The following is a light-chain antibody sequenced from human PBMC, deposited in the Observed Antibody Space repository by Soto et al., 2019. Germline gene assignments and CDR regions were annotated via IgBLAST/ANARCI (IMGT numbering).Light chain of an antibody. V-gene: IGLV2-14*01. Sequence: QSVLTQPAAVSGSAGQSIAISCTGSSSDVGIYNYVSWYQQHPGKVPKLIIYEVTSRPSGVSIRFSGSKSGNTASLTISGLPPEDEADYYCSSYTTSSTRVFGTGTKVTVL. CDR3: SSYTTSSTRV. J-gene: IGLJ1*01. CDR2: EVT. CDR1: SSDVGIYNY.